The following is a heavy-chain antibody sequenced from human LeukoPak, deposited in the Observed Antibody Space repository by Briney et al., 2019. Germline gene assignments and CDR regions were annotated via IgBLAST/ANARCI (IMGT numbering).Heavy chain of an antibody. V-gene: IGHV5-51*01. J-gene: IGHJ4*02. CDR3: ARPAGHCSGGSCYPAY. CDR1: GYSFSSYW. D-gene: IGHD2-15*01. CDR2: IYPADSHT. Sequence: GESLKISCKGSGYSFSSYWIGWVRQMPGKGLEWMGSIYPADSHTRYSPSFQGQVTISADKSISTAYLQWSSLKASDTAIYYCARPAGHCSGGSCYPAYWGRGTLVTVSS.